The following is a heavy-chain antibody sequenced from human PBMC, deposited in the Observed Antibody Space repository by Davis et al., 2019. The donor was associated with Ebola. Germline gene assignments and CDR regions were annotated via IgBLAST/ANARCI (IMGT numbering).Heavy chain of an antibody. D-gene: IGHD1/OR15-1a*01. CDR1: GFTFSTYW. CDR2: ISGSGGGT. Sequence: GESLKISCAASGFTFSTYWMHWVRQAPGKGLEWVSTISGSGGGTYYEESVKGRFTISRDNSKNTVYLQVNSLRAEDTAVFYCAKNKGSGDHYHYCMDVWGKGTTVTVS. V-gene: IGHV3-23*01. J-gene: IGHJ6*03. CDR3: AKNKGSGDHYHYCMDV.